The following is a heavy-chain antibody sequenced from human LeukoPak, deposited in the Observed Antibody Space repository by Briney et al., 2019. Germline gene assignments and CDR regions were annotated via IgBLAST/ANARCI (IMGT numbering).Heavy chain of an antibody. J-gene: IGHJ3*02. CDR3: ARGGRYYDSSGYRAYAIDI. Sequence: SETLSLTCTVSGGSISSSDYYWGWIRQPPGKGLEWIGSIYYSGSTYYNPSLKSRVTMSVDTSKNQFSLKLSSVTAADTAVYYCARGGRYYDSSGYRAYAIDIWGQGTMVTVSS. CDR2: IYYSGST. V-gene: IGHV4-39*07. D-gene: IGHD3-22*01. CDR1: GGSISSSDYY.